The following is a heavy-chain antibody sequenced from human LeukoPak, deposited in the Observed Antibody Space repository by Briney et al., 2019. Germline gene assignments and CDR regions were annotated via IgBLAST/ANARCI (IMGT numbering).Heavy chain of an antibody. Sequence: PGGSLRLSCAASGFTFSSYGMTWVRQAPGKGLEWVSGISGSGGNTYYAASVKGRFTISRDNSKNTVYLQMNSLRVEDTAVYYCAKDGRNDVLRRENWFDPWGQGILVTVSS. CDR1: GFTFSSYG. CDR3: AKDGRNDVLRRENWFDP. J-gene: IGHJ5*02. V-gene: IGHV3-23*01. CDR2: ISGSGGNT. D-gene: IGHD1-1*01.